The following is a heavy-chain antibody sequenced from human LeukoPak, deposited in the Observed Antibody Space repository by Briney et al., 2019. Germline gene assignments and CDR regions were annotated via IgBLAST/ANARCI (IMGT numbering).Heavy chain of an antibody. Sequence: PSETLSLTCAVYGGSFSGYYWSWIRQPPGKGLEWIGEINHSGSTNYNPSLKSRVTISVDTSKNQFSLRLASVTAADTAVYYCARAHGSGRYYNRYYYYYMDVWGKGTTVTVS. CDR1: GGSFSGYY. CDR2: INHSGST. J-gene: IGHJ6*03. CDR3: ARAHGSGRYYNRYYYYYMDV. V-gene: IGHV4-34*01. D-gene: IGHD3-10*01.